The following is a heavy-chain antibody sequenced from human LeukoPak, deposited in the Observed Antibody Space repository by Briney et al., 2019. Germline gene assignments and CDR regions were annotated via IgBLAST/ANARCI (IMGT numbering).Heavy chain of an antibody. V-gene: IGHV4-61*02. Sequence: PSETLSLTCTVSGASISSASYYWSWIRQPAGKGLEWIGRIYISGSTNYNPSPKSRVTISVDTSKNHFSLKLSSVTAADTAVYYCAREREGPYGYLDYWGQGTLVTVSS. CDR1: GASISSASYY. D-gene: IGHD4-17*01. CDR3: AREREGPYGYLDY. J-gene: IGHJ4*02. CDR2: IYISGST.